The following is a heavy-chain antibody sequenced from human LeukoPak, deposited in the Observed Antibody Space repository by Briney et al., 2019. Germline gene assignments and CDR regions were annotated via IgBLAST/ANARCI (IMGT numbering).Heavy chain of an antibody. CDR1: GGSISSGSYY. CDR2: IYYSGST. D-gene: IGHD6-13*01. V-gene: IGHV4-61*01. J-gene: IGHJ5*02. Sequence: PSETLSLTYTVSGGSISSGSYYWSWIRQPPGKGLEWIGYIYYSGSTNYNPSLKSRVTISVDTSKNQFSLKLSSVTAADTAVYYCARSPEYSSSWYLGKNWFDPWGQGTLVTVSS. CDR3: ARSPEYSSSWYLGKNWFDP.